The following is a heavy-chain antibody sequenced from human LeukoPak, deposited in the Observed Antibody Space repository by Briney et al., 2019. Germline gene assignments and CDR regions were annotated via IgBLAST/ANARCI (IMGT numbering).Heavy chain of an antibody. Sequence: GGSLRLSCAASGNYWMHWVRQTPGKGLVWVSRISYDGGGTNYADSVKGRFTISRDNAKNTLYLQMNSLRVEDTAVYYCVRNMVRGVVYFDSWGQGALVTVSS. CDR1: GNYW. J-gene: IGHJ4*02. V-gene: IGHV3-74*01. D-gene: IGHD3-10*01. CDR3: VRNMVRGVVYFDS. CDR2: ISYDGGGT.